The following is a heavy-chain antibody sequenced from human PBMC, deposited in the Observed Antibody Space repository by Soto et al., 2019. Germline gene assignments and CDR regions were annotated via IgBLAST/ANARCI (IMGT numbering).Heavy chain of an antibody. CDR3: ARRAPYARGYYYYLMDV. J-gene: IGHJ6*02. CDR1: GYSFTSYW. CDR2: IDPSDSYT. Sequence: PGESLKISCKGSGYSFTSYWISWVRQMPGKGLEWMGRIDPSDSYTNYSPSFQGHVTISADKSISTAYLQWSSLKASDTAMYYCARRAPYARGYYYYLMDVWGQGSTVPGSS. V-gene: IGHV5-10-1*01. D-gene: IGHD2-8*01.